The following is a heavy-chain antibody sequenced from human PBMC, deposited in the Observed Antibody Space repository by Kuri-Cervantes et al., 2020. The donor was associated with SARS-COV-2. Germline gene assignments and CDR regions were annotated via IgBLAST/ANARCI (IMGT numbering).Heavy chain of an antibody. Sequence: GESLKISCVASGFTFSNYVIHWVRQAPGKGLEWVAVIRYDGENEYCAGSVKGRFTISRDNSKNTVSLHMNSLRAEDTAMYYCARGAANYYYMDVWGKGTTVTVSS. CDR3: ARGAANYYYMDV. CDR2: IRYDGENE. CDR1: GFTFSNYV. J-gene: IGHJ6*03. V-gene: IGHV3-33*08. D-gene: IGHD3-16*01.